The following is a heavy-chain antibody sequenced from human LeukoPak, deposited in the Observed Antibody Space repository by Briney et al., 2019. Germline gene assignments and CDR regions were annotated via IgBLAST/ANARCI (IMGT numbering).Heavy chain of an antibody. CDR2: FSSDGYTT. D-gene: IGHD4-17*01. V-gene: IGHV3-30*03. CDR1: GFTFSTYG. J-gene: IGHJ4*02. CDR3: ARGTVTAPDY. Sequence: GGSLRLSCAASGFTFSTYGMHWVRQAPGKGLEWVTLFSSDGYTTYYADSVKGRFTISRDISKNTLYLQMNSLRAEDTAVYYCARGTVTAPDYWGQGTLVTVSS.